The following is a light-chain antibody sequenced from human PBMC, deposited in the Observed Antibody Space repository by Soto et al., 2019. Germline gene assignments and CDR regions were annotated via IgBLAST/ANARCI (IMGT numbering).Light chain of an antibody. J-gene: IGLJ3*02. V-gene: IGLV2-8*01. CDR1: SSDVGRYNY. Sequence: QSALTQPPSASGSPGQSVTISCTGTSSDVGRYNYVSWYQQHPGKAPRLIIYEVSKRPSGVPDRFSGAKSGNTASLTVSGLQAEDEADYYCSSDVNNKVFGGGTKLTVL. CDR2: EVS. CDR3: SSDVNNKV.